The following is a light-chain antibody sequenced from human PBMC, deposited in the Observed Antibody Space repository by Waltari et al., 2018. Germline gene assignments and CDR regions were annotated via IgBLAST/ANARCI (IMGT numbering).Light chain of an antibody. CDR3: QHYVRLPVT. V-gene: IGKV3-20*01. CDR2: GAS. J-gene: IGKJ1*01. CDR1: QSVGRS. Sequence: IVLTQSPGTLSLSPGQRATLSCSASQSVGRSLAWYQQKPGQAPRLLIYGASIRATGIPDRFSGGGSGTDFSLTISRLEPEDFAAYHCQHYVRLPVTFGQGTKVEIK.